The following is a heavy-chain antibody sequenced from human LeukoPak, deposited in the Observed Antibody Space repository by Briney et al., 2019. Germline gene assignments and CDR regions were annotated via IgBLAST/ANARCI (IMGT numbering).Heavy chain of an antibody. D-gene: IGHD1-26*01. CDR2: ISWNSGSI. Sequence: GGSLRLSCAASGFTFDDYAMHWVRQAPGKGLEWVSGISWNSGSIGYADSAKGRFTISRDNAKNSLYLQMNSLRAEDTALYYCARYGSYYDDYYYGMDVWGQGTTVTVSS. CDR1: GFTFDDYA. CDR3: ARYGSYYDDYYYGMDV. J-gene: IGHJ6*02. V-gene: IGHV3-9*01.